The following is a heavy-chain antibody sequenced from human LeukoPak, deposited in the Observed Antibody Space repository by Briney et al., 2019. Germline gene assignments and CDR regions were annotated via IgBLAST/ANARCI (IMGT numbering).Heavy chain of an antibody. D-gene: IGHD5-12*01. V-gene: IGHV3-48*01. CDR2: IRSSSET. CDR1: GFIFSQYG. Sequence: GGSLRLSCAASGFIFSQYGMNWVRQAPGKGLEWVSHIRSSSETFYADSVKGRFTISRDNARNSLYLQMNNLRGEDTAIYYCARDAGNSGYGCDLWGQGTLVTVSS. J-gene: IGHJ5*02. CDR3: ARDAGNSGYGCDL.